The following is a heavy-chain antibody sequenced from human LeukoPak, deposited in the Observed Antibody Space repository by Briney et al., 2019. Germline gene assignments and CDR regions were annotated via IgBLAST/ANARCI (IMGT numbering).Heavy chain of an antibody. CDR3: ARRIAATGRGYFDY. CDR1: GYSFTNYW. J-gene: IGHJ4*02. Sequence: GESLKISCQVSGYSFTNYWIGWVRQMPGKGLGWMGIIYPGDSDTRYSPSFQGQVTISADKSISTAYLQWSSLKASDTAMYYCARRIAATGRGYFDYWGQGTLVTVSS. V-gene: IGHV5-51*01. D-gene: IGHD6-13*01. CDR2: IYPGDSDT.